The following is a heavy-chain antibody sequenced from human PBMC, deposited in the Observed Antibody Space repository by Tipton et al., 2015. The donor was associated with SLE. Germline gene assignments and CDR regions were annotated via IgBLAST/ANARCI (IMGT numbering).Heavy chain of an antibody. Sequence: TLFLTCSVSGDSIRSSSDYWGWIRQPPGKGLEWIGSINYIAGSYYNPSLKSRVTISADTSNNQFSLNLRSVTAADTGVFYCARLSMAAAGADYWGQGTLATVSS. J-gene: IGHJ4*02. CDR3: ARLSMAAAGADY. CDR1: GDSIRSSSDY. D-gene: IGHD6-13*01. V-gene: IGHV4-39*01. CDR2: INYIAGS.